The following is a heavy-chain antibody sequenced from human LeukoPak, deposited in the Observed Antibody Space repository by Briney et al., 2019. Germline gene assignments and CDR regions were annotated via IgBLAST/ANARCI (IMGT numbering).Heavy chain of an antibody. D-gene: IGHD3-22*01. CDR1: GFTFSGYD. Sequence: GGSLRLSCAASGFTFSGYDMSWIRQAPGKGLEWVSYISSSGSTIYYADSVKGRFTISRDNAKNSLYLQINSLRAEDTAVHYCARDQCYDSSGYLGYWGQGTLVTVSS. J-gene: IGHJ4*02. CDR2: ISSSGSTI. V-gene: IGHV3-11*01. CDR3: ARDQCYDSSGYLGY.